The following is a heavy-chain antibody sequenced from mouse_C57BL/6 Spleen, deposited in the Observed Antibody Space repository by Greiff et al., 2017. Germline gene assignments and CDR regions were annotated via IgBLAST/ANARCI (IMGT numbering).Heavy chain of an antibody. Sequence: EVKLMESGPGLVKPSQSLSLTCSVTGYSITSGYYWNWIRQFPGNKLEWMGYISYDGSNNYNPSLKNRISITRDTSKNQFFLKLNSVTTEDTATYYCARGILRENYFDYWGQGTTLTVSS. V-gene: IGHV3-6*01. D-gene: IGHD1-1*01. CDR2: ISYDGSN. J-gene: IGHJ2*01. CDR3: ARGILRENYFDY. CDR1: GYSITSGYY.